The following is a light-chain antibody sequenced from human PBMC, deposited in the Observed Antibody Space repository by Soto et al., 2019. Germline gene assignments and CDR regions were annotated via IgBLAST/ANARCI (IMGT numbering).Light chain of an antibody. V-gene: IGKV1-5*03. CDR1: ESMSPW. CDR3: QQYDRFPLT. CDR2: KSS. J-gene: IGKJ4*01. Sequence: DLQMTQSPSSLSASVGDSINITCRASESMSPWLAWYQQKPGEAPKLLIYKSSTLQSGVPSTFSGSWSGTEFTLTISGLQPDDFATYFCQQYDRFPLTFGGGTKVQI.